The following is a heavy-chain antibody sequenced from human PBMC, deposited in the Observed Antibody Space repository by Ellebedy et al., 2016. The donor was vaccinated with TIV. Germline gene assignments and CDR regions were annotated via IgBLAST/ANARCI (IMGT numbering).Heavy chain of an antibody. V-gene: IGHV3-11*04. D-gene: IGHD3-10*01. J-gene: IGHJ4*02. CDR3: ARIMVRGDPDY. CDR2: ISSSGSTI. CDR1: GFTFSDYY. Sequence: GESLKISCAASGFTFSDYYMSWIRQAPGKGLEWVSYISSSGSTIYYADSVKGRFTISRDNAKNSLYLQMNSLRAEDTAVYYCARIMVRGDPDYWGQGTLVTVSS.